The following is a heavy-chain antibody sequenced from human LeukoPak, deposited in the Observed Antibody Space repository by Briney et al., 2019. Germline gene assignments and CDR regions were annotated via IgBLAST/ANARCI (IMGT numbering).Heavy chain of an antibody. Sequence: GASVKVSCKASGGIFSSYAISWVRQAPGQGLEWMGGIIPIFGTANYAQKFQGRVTITTDESTSTAYMELSSLRSEDTAVYYCASSPRGYSYGTYFDYWGQGTLVTVSS. J-gene: IGHJ4*02. D-gene: IGHD5-18*01. CDR2: IIPIFGTA. CDR3: ASSPRGYSYGTYFDY. CDR1: GGIFSSYA. V-gene: IGHV1-69*05.